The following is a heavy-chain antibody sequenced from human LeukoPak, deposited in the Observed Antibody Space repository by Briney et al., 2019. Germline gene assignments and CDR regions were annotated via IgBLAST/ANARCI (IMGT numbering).Heavy chain of an antibody. CDR1: GGSISSYY. CDR3: ARLPGSGAAAIDY. J-gene: IGHJ4*02. CDR2: IYYSGST. V-gene: IGHV4-59*08. Sequence: SETLSLTCTVSGGSISSYYWSWIRQPPGKGLEWIGYIYYSGSTNYNPSLKSRVTISVDTSKNQFSPKLSSVTAADTAVYYCARLPGSGAAAIDYWGQGTLVTVSS. D-gene: IGHD6-13*01.